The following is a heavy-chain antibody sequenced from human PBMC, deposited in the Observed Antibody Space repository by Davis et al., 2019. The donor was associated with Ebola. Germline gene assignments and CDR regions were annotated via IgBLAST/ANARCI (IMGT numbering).Heavy chain of an antibody. CDR3: ARGIITFDSYYFDY. J-gene: IGHJ4*02. D-gene: IGHD3-10*01. Sequence: ASVKVSCKASGYQFFNYGITWVRQAPGQGLEWMAWISAKNVRTNYAQSLQGRLTLTTDTSTDTAYMELRSLRSDDTAVYYCARGIITFDSYYFDYWGQGTLVTVSS. V-gene: IGHV1-18*01. CDR2: ISAKNVRT. CDR1: GYQFFNYG.